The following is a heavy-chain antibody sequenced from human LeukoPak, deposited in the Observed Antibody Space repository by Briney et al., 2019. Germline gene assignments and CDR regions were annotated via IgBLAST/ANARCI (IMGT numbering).Heavy chain of an antibody. V-gene: IGHV4-4*07. CDR1: GGSISSYY. CDR3: ARLMGYCSSTSCYAWWFDP. J-gene: IGHJ5*02. CDR2: IYTSGST. D-gene: IGHD2-2*01. Sequence: SETLSLTCTVSGGSISSYYWSWIRQPAGKGLEWIGRIYTSGSTNYNPSLKSRVTMSVDTSKNQFSLKLSSVTAADTAVYYCARLMGYCSSTSCYAWWFDPWGQGTLVTVSS.